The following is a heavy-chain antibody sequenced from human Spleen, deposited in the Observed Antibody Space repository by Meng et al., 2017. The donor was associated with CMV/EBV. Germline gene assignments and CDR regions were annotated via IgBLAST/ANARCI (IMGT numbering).Heavy chain of an antibody. D-gene: IGHD3-3*01. CDR1: GGSFSGYY. Sequence: SETLSLTCAVYGGSFSGYYWSWIRQPPGKGLEWIGEINHSGSTNYNPSLKRRVTISVDTSKNQFSLKLSSVTAADTAVYYCARSSITIFGVVITSMGEFDYWGQGTLVTVSS. CDR3: ARSSITIFGVVITSMGEFDY. J-gene: IGHJ4*02. V-gene: IGHV4-34*01. CDR2: INHSGST.